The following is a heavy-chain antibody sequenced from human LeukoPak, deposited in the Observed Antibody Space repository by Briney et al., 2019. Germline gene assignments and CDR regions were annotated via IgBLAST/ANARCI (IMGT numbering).Heavy chain of an antibody. Sequence: SQTLSLTCAISGDSVSSNSAAWNWIRQSPSRGLEWLGRTYYRSKWYNDYAVSVKSRITINPDTSKNQFSLQLNSVTPEDTAVYYCARGTESGSYRYYYYYYMDVWGKGTTVTVSS. CDR2: TYYRSKWYN. J-gene: IGHJ6*03. CDR1: GDSVSSNSAA. V-gene: IGHV6-1*01. D-gene: IGHD1-26*01. CDR3: ARGTESGSYRYYYYYYMDV.